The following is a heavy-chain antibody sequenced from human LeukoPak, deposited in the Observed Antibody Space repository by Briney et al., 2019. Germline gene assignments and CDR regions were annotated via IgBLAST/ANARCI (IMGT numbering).Heavy chain of an antibody. CDR3: ARSRRGGYNRYFDY. CDR2: IYYSGST. J-gene: IGHJ4*02. D-gene: IGHD5-24*01. CDR1: GGSISSYY. V-gene: IGHV4-59*01. Sequence: SETLSLTCTVSGGSISSYYWNWIRQPPGKGLEWIGYIYYSGSTNYNPSLKSRVTIPVDTSKNQFALKLSSVTAADTAVYYCARSRRGGYNRYFDYWGQGTLVTVSS.